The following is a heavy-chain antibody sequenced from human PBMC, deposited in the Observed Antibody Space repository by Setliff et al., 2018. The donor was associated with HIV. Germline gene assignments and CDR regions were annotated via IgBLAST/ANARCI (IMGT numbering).Heavy chain of an antibody. D-gene: IGHD3-22*01. CDR3: ARLNNTGYYVFDY. Sequence: GGSLRLSCTASGFSFSSYEMTWVRQAPGKGLEWVSYVNTVGLTIKYAESVKARFAISRDNSKNSLFLQMNSLRADDTAVYYCARLNNTGYYVFDYWSQGTLVTVS. CDR1: GFSFSSYE. V-gene: IGHV3-48*03. CDR2: VNTVGLTI. J-gene: IGHJ4*02.